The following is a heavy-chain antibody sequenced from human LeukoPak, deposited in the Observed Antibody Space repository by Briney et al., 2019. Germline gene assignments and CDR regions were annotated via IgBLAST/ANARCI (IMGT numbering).Heavy chain of an antibody. Sequence: SETLSLTCTVSGGSISSYYWSWIRQPPGNGLEWIGYIYYSGSTNYNPSLKSRVTISVDTSKNQFSLKLSSVTAADTAVYYCARGGPPYYFDYWGQGTLVTVSS. V-gene: IGHV4-59*08. CDR1: GGSISSYY. J-gene: IGHJ4*02. CDR3: ARGGPPYYFDY. D-gene: IGHD3-16*01. CDR2: IYYSGST.